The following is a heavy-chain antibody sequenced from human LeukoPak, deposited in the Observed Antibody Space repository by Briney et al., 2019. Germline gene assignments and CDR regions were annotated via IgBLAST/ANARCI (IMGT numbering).Heavy chain of an antibody. CDR3: ARDSSITGTTIDYYYYMDV. CDR1: GYTFTGYY. CDR2: INPNSGGT. V-gene: IGHV1-2*02. Sequence: GASVKVSCKASGYTFTGYYMHWVRQAPGQGLEWMGWINPNSGGTNYAQKFQGRVTMTRDTSISTAYMELSRLRSDDTAVYYCARDSSITGTTIDYYYYMDVWGKGTTVTISS. J-gene: IGHJ6*03. D-gene: IGHD1-20*01.